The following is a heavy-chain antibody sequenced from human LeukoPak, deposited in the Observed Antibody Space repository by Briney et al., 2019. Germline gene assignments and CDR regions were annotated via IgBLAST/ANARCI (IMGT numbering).Heavy chain of an antibody. CDR2: ISSSSSYI. V-gene: IGHV3-21*01. CDR1: GFTFSSYT. Sequence: GGSLRLSCAASGFTFSSYTMNWVRQAPGKGLEWVSCISSSSSYIYYADSVKGRFTVSRDNTKNSLILQMDSLIAEDTAVYYCARGKTAFDILTGYDSWGQGTLVTVSS. D-gene: IGHD3-9*01. CDR3: ARGKTAFDILTGYDS. J-gene: IGHJ5*01.